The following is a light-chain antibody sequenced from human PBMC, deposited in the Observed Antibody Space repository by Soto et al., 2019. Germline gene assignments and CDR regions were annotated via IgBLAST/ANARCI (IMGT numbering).Light chain of an antibody. Sequence: SVLTQPASVSGSPGQSITISCTGTSSDVGGYNYVSWYQQHPGKAPKLMIYDVSNRPSGVSNRFSGSKSGNTASLTFSGLQAEDEADYYCSSYTSSSFYVFGTGTKVTVL. J-gene: IGLJ1*01. CDR1: SSDVGGYNY. CDR3: SSYTSSSFYV. CDR2: DVS. V-gene: IGLV2-14*01.